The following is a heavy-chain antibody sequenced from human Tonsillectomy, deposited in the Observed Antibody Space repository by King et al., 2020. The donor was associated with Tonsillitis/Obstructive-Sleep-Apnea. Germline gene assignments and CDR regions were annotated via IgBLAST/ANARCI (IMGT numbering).Heavy chain of an antibody. V-gene: IGHV3-23*04. CDR2: ISGSGGST. D-gene: IGHD3-10*01. CDR3: AKALWFGELLPFDY. J-gene: IGHJ4*02. CDR1: GFTFSSYA. Sequence: VQLVESGGGLVQPGGSLRLSCAASGFTFSSYAMSWVRQAPGKGLEWVSGISGSGGSTYYADSVKGRLTISRDNSKNTLHLQMNSLRAEDTAVYYCAKALWFGELLPFDYWGQGTLVTVSS.